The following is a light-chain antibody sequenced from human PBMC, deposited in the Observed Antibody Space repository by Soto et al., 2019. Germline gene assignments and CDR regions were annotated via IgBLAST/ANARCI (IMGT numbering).Light chain of an antibody. J-gene: IGKJ3*01. V-gene: IGKV3-11*01. Sequence: EIVLTQSPATLSLSPGDRATLSCRASESVTGYLAWYQQKPGQAPGLLIYDGSHRATGIPARFSGSGSGTDFTLTISGLEPEDFAVYYCQQRSNWLISFGPGTKVEIK. CDR3: QQRSNWLIS. CDR2: DGS. CDR1: ESVTGY.